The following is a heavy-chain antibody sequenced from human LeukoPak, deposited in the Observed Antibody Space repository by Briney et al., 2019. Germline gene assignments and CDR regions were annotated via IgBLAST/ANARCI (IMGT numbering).Heavy chain of an antibody. CDR1: GFTFSSYS. J-gene: IGHJ4*02. CDR3: ARDYDILTGYYTLGFDY. CDR2: ISSSSSTI. D-gene: IGHD3-9*01. V-gene: IGHV3-48*04. Sequence: GGSLRLPCAASGFTFSSYSMNWVRQAPGKGLEWVSYISSSSSTIYYADSVKGRFTISRDNAKNSLYLQMNSLRAEDTAVYYCARDYDILTGYYTLGFDYWGQGTLVTVSS.